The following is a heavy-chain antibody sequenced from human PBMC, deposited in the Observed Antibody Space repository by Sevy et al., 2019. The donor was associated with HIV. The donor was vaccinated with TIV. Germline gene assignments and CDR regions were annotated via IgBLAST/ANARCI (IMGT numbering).Heavy chain of an antibody. V-gene: IGHV1-8*01. CDR1: GYSFTNFD. D-gene: IGHD3-3*01. CDR3: ARARLDYEFWSGSYFSRAPWGYKYYAMDV. J-gene: IGHJ6*02. CDR2: MNPNNGNT. Sequence: ASVKVSCKAAGYSFTNFDINWVRQATGQGLEWMGWMNPNNGNTHYAQKFQGRVTMTRSSSANTAYMELSSVTSADTAIYSCARARLDYEFWSGSYFSRAPWGYKYYAMDVWGQGTTVTVSS.